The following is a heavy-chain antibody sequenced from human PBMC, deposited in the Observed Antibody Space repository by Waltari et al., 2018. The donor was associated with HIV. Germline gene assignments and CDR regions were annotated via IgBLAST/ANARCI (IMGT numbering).Heavy chain of an antibody. Sequence: QLQLQESGPGLVKPSETLSLTRTVSAGPAFSTVSSWGWLRQPPGRGLEWIGTLYYTGNTYYNPSLQSRVTISVGVSKNQFSLKLGSVSVSDTAVYYCARLDCSGGTCSPFDPWGQGTLVTVSS. D-gene: IGHD2-15*01. CDR3: ARLDCSGGTCSPFDP. CDR2: LYYTGNT. CDR1: AGPAFSTVSS. J-gene: IGHJ5*01. V-gene: IGHV4-39*01.